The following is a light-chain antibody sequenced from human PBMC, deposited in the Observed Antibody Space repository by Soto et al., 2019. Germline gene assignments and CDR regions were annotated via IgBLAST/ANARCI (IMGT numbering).Light chain of an antibody. J-gene: IGKJ5*01. CDR3: QQYNNWPLT. V-gene: IGKV3-15*01. CDR1: QSVSSN. CDR2: GAS. Sequence: EIVMTQSPATLSVSPGERATLSCRASQSVSSNLAWYQQKPGQAPRLLIYGASTRATGIPARFSGSGSGTEFTLTISLLQSEDFAVYYCQQYNNWPLTFGQGTRLEIK.